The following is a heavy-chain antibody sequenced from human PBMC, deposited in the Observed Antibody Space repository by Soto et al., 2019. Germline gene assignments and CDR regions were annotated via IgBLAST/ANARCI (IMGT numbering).Heavy chain of an antibody. V-gene: IGHV1-46*01. D-gene: IGHD3-9*01. Sequence: GASVKVSCKASGYTFTSYYMHWVRQAPGQGLEWMGIINPSGGSTSYAQKFQGRVTMTRDTSTSTVYMELSSLRSEDTAVYYCARTTKKDFDWLLFGNAFDIWGQGTMVTVSS. CDR2: INPSGGST. J-gene: IGHJ3*02. CDR1: GYTFTSYY. CDR3: ARTTKKDFDWLLFGNAFDI.